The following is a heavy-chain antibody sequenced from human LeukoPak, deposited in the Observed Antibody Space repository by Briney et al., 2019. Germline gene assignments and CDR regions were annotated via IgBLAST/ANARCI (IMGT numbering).Heavy chain of an antibody. V-gene: IGHV3-66*04. D-gene: IGHD6-6*01. CDR1: GFTVSDNY. Sequence: QTGGSLRLSCAASGFTVSDNYMSWVRQAPGKGLEWVSIIYSDGSASYADSVRGRFTISRDNSKNTLSLQMNNLRAEDTAVYYCARQSILDYWGQGTLVTVSS. CDR3: ARQSILDY. J-gene: IGHJ4*02. CDR2: IYSDGSA.